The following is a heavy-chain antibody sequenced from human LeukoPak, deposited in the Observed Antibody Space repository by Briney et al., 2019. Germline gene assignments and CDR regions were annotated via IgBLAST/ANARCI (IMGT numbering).Heavy chain of an antibody. J-gene: IGHJ4*02. CDR1: GFTFSSYW. D-gene: IGHD6-19*01. V-gene: IGHV3-74*01. CDR3: AKVGVMRSSGWFGGDYFDH. Sequence: HPGGSLRLSCAASGFTFSSYWMHWVRQAPGKGLVWVSRIYIDGSSTSYADSVKGRFTISRDNAKNTLYLQMNSLRDEDTAVYYCAKVGVMRSSGWFGGDYFDHWGQGTLVTVSS. CDR2: IYIDGSST.